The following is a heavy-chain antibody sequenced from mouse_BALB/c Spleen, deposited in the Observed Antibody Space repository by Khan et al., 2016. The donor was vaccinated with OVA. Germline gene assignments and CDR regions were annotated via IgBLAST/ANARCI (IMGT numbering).Heavy chain of an antibody. CDR1: GYSITSDYA. CDR3: VRGRSY. CDR2: INYSGST. V-gene: IGHV3-2*02. J-gene: IGHJ3*01. Sequence: EVQLQESGPGLVKPSQSLSLTCTVTGYSITSDYAWNWIRQFPGNRLEWMGYINYSGSTSKKPSLKSRMSISRDTSKNQIFLQLNSVTTDDTATYYCVRGRSYWGQGTLVTVSA.